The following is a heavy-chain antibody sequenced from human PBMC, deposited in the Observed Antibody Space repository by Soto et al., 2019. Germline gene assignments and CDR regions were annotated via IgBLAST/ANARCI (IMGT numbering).Heavy chain of an antibody. CDR1: GGTISSGDYY. CDR2: FYYSGST. J-gene: IGHJ4*02. V-gene: IGHV4-31*03. CDR3: ARGYGRNFDY. D-gene: IGHD5-18*01. Sequence: SETLSLTCTVSGGTISSGDYYWSWIRQHPGKGLEWIGHFYYSGSTYYNPSLKSRVTISADTSKNQFSLKLSSVTAADTAVYYCARGYGRNFDYWGQGTLVTVSS.